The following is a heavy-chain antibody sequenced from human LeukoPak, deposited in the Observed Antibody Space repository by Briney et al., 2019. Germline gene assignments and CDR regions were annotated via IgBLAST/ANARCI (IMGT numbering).Heavy chain of an antibody. D-gene: IGHD4-17*01. J-gene: IGHJ4*02. V-gene: IGHV3-30*04. CDR1: GFTFSNYA. CDR2: ISSDGSNK. CDR3: AKTETTVTASFDY. Sequence: GGSLRLSCAASGFTFSNYAMHWVRQAPGKGLEWVAVISSDGSNKYYADSVKGRFTISRDNSKNTLYVQMNSLRAEDTAVYYCAKTETTVTASFDYWGQGTLVTVSP.